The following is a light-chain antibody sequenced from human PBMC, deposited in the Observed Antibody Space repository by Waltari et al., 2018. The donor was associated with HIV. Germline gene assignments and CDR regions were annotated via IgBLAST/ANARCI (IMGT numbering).Light chain of an antibody. CDR2: DVS. J-gene: IGLJ3*02. CDR1: SSAAGGYNH. V-gene: IGLV2-11*01. CDR3: CSYAGSYTLV. Sequence: QSALTQPRSVSGSPGQSVTISCTGTSSAAGGYNHVSWYQPHPVKAPKRMIYDVSKRPAAVPDLFSGSKSGNTASLTSSGLQSEDEADYYCCSYAGSYTLVFGGGTKLTVL.